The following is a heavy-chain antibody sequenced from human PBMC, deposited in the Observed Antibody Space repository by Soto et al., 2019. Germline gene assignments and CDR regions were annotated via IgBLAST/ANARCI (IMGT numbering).Heavy chain of an antibody. Sequence: QVQLQQWGAGLLKPSETLSLTCAVYGGSFSGYYWSWIRQPPGKGLEWIGEINHSGSTNSNPSLKSPVTISVDTSKNQFSLKRSSVTAADTAVYYCARATLRYFDWLLTAYNWFDPWGQGTLVTVSS. D-gene: IGHD3-9*01. CDR2: INHSGST. J-gene: IGHJ5*02. V-gene: IGHV4-34*01. CDR3: ARATLRYFDWLLTAYNWFDP. CDR1: GGSFSGYY.